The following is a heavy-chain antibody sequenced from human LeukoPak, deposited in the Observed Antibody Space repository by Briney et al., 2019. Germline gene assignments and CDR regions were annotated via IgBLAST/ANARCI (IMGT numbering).Heavy chain of an antibody. V-gene: IGHV3-53*01. D-gene: IGHD3-10*01. J-gene: IGHJ4*02. CDR2: IYSGGST. Sequence: GGSLRLSCAASGFTVSSNYMSWVRQAPGKGLEWVSVIYSGGSTYYADSVKGRFTISRDNSKNTLYLQMNSLRAEDTAVYYCAKPLGYYGSGSYYAPTDYWGQGTLVTVSS. CDR1: GFTVSSNY. CDR3: AKPLGYYGSGSYYAPTDY.